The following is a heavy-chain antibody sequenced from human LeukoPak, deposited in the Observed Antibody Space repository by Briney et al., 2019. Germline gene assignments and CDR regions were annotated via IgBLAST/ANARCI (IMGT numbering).Heavy chain of an antibody. Sequence: PGGSLRLSCAASGFTFSSYAMSWVRQAPGKGLEWVSAISGSGGSTYYADSVKGRFTISRDNSKNTLYLQMNSLRAEDTAVYYCAKDQLYCSGGSCYVLDPFDYWGQGTLVTVSS. CDR2: ISGSGGST. CDR3: AKDQLYCSGGSCYVLDPFDY. J-gene: IGHJ4*02. V-gene: IGHV3-23*01. CDR1: GFTFSSYA. D-gene: IGHD2-15*01.